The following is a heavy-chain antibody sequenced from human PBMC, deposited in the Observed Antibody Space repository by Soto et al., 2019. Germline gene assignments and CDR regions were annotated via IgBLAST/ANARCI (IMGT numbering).Heavy chain of an antibody. CDR2: INPSGGST. J-gene: IGHJ5*02. D-gene: IGHD2-15*01. CDR3: ARGYCSGGICYSAYAHWFDP. V-gene: IGHV1-46*03. CDR1: GYTFTSYY. Sequence: ASVKVSCKASGYTFTSYYMHWVRQAPGQGIEWMGIINPSGGSTTYAQKFQGRVTMTRDTSTSTVYMELSSLRSEDTAVYYCARGYCSGGICYSAYAHWFDPWGQGTLGTVSS.